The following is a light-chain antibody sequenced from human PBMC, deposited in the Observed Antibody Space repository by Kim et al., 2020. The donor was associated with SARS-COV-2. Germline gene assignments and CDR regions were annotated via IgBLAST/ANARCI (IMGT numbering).Light chain of an antibody. J-gene: IGKJ4*01. V-gene: IGKV3-11*01. CDR1: QSVGSF. CDR2: DAS. Sequence: SPGERATLSCRASQSVGSFLAWYQQKPGQAPRLLIYDASNRATGVPARFSGTGSGTDFTLTISSLEPEDFAIYYCQRRSGWPLTFGGGTKVEVK. CDR3: QRRSGWPLT.